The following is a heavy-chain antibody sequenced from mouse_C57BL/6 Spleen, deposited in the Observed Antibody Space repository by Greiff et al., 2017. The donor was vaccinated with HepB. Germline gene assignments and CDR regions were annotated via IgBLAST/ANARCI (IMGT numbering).Heavy chain of an antibody. J-gene: IGHJ3*01. Sequence: QVQLKQPGAELVKPGASVKLSCKASGYTFTSYWMQWVKQRPGQGLEWIGEIDPSDSYTNYNQKFKGKATLTVDTSSSTAYMQRSSLTSEDSAVYYCARGRPWYAYWGQGTLVTVAA. CDR3: ARGRPWYAY. V-gene: IGHV1-50*01. CDR1: GYTFTSYW. CDR2: IDPSDSYT.